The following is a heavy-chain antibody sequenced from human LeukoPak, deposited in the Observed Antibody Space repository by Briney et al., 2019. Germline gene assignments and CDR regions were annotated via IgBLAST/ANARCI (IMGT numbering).Heavy chain of an antibody. Sequence: SGSTLVRPTQTLTLTCTFSGFSLSTSGVGVGWIRQPPGKALECLALIYWDDDKRYSPSLKSRLTIIKDTSKNQVVLTMTNMDPVDTATYYCAHTVTGRGNPDFDYWGQGTLVTVSS. J-gene: IGHJ4*02. V-gene: IGHV2-5*02. D-gene: IGHD3-10*01. CDR3: AHTVTGRGNPDFDY. CDR2: IYWDDDK. CDR1: GFSLSTSGVG.